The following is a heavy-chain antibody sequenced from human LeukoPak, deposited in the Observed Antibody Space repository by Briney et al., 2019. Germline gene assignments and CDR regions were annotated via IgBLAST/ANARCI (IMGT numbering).Heavy chain of an antibody. CDR3: ARHRDSAYETFAY. D-gene: IGHD5-12*01. Sequence: SETLSLTCTVSGGSVSRYYWSWIRQPPGKGLEWMGYSSYSGSTNYNPSLKSRVTISVDTSKNQFSLKLTSVTAADTALYYCARHRDSAYETFAYWGQGTLVTVSS. CDR2: SSYSGST. J-gene: IGHJ4*02. V-gene: IGHV4-59*02. CDR1: GGSVSRYY.